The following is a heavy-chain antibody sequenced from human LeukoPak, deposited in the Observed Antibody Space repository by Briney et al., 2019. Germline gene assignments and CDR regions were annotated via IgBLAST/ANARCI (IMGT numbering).Heavy chain of an antibody. CDR2: IWYDGSNK. J-gene: IGHJ6*02. Sequence: PVGSPRLSCAASGFTFSGYGMHWVRQAPGKGLEWVAIIWYDGSNKYFAESVKGRFTMSRDNSKNTLYLQMNSLRAEDTAVYYCARIGCSGSNCYGYYYYGMDVWGQGTTVTVSS. D-gene: IGHD2-15*01. CDR1: GFTFSGYG. CDR3: ARIGCSGSNCYGYYYYGMDV. V-gene: IGHV3-33*01.